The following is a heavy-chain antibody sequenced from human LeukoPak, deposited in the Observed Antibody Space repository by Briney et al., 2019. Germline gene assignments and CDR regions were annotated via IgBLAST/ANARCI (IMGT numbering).Heavy chain of an antibody. V-gene: IGHV4-61*02. D-gene: IGHD3-10*01. J-gene: IGHJ4*02. CDR3: ARTPSGDYYTTFDN. CDR1: GDSISSGRYY. Sequence: PSETLSLTCTVSGDSISSGRYYWSWIRQPAGKGLEWIGRTSTNGSTNYKPSLKSRVTISVDTSKKQFSLKLSSVTAADTAVYFCARTPSGDYYTTFDNWGQGTLVTVSS. CDR2: TSTNGST.